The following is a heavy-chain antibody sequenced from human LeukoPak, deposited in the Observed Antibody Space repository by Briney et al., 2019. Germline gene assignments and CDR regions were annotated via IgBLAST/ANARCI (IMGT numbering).Heavy chain of an antibody. CDR2: ISGAGDTT. J-gene: IGHJ4*02. Sequence: GGSLRLSCAASGFSFSSYSMTWVRHAPGKGLEWVSTISGAGDTTYYIESVKGRFTIYRDNSKNTLYLQMNSLRADDKSIYYCAKESPHFDYWGQGTLVTVSS. V-gene: IGHV3-23*01. CDR3: AKESPHFDY. CDR1: GFSFSSYS.